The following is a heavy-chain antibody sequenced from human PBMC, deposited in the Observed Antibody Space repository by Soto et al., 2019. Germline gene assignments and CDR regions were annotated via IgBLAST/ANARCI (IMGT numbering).Heavy chain of an antibody. CDR2: FDPEDGET. V-gene: IGHV1-24*01. Sequence: ASVKVSCKVSGYTLTELSMHWVRQAPGKGLEWMGGFDPEDGETIYAQKFQGRVTMTEDTSTDTAYMELSSLRSEDTAVYYCATSAAAGEDLEDAFDIWGQGTMVTVSS. CDR3: ATSAAAGEDLEDAFDI. CDR1: GYTLTELS. D-gene: IGHD6-13*01. J-gene: IGHJ3*02.